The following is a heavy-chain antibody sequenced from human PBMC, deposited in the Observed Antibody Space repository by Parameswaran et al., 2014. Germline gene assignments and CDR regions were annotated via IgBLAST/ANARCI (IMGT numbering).Heavy chain of an antibody. D-gene: IGHD3-22*01. CDR2: IDDGGST. V-gene: IGHV4-34*01. Sequence: PGKGLEWIGDIDDGGSTNYNPSLKSRVAISVDTSKNQFSLNLTSVTAADTAVYYCGRYAGNASSGYNFDYWGQGTLVTVSS. J-gene: IGHJ4*02. CDR3: GRYAGNASSGYNFDY.